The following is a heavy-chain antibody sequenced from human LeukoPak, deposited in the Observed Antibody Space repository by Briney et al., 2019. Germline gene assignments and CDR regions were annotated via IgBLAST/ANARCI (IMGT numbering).Heavy chain of an antibody. Sequence: GGSLRLSCATSGFTFNNNAMSWVRQAPGKGLEWVSAINGGGDATEYADSVKGRFTISRDNSKNTLYLQMNSLRPDDTAVYYCARCTASCYANAFDVWGQGALLTVSS. D-gene: IGHD2-2*01. CDR3: ARCTASCYANAFDV. CDR1: GFTFNNNA. V-gene: IGHV3-23*01. J-gene: IGHJ3*01. CDR2: INGGGDAT.